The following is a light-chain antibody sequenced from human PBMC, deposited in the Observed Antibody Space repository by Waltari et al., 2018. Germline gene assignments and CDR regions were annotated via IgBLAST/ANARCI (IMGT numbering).Light chain of an antibody. V-gene: IGLV3-21*02. CDR3: QVWHSISDHPGV. CDR2: HNR. J-gene: IGLJ1*01. Sequence: SYVLTQPPSVSVAPGQTTRINCGGDNIESKSVHWYQQKPGQAPVLLVYHNRDRPSRIPERFSGSNSGNTATLTITRVEAGDEAEYYCQVWHSISDHPGVFGTGTKVTVL. CDR1: NIESKS.